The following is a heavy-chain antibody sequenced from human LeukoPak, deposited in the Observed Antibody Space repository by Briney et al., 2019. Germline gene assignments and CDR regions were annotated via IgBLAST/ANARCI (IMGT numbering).Heavy chain of an antibody. J-gene: IGHJ4*02. Sequence: SETLSLTCAVSGGSISSGGYSWSWIRQPPGEGLEWIGYIYHSGSTYYNPSLKSRVTISVDRSKNQFSLKLSSVTAADTAVYYCARGIGYCSSTSCSPVFDYWGQGTLVTVSS. D-gene: IGHD2-2*01. CDR3: ARGIGYCSSTSCSPVFDY. CDR1: GGSISSGGYS. V-gene: IGHV4-30-2*01. CDR2: IYHSGST.